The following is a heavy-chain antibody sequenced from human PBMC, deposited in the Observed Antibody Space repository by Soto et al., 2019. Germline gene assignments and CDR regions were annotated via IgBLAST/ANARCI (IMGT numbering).Heavy chain of an antibody. V-gene: IGHV1-2*02. CDR3: ARGRGSGWYGNWFDP. D-gene: IGHD6-19*01. CDR1: GYTFTGYY. CDR2: INPNSGGT. J-gene: IGHJ5*02. Sequence: ASVKVSCKASGYTFTGYYMHWVRQAPGQGLEWMGWINPNSGGTNYAQKFQGRVTMTRDTSISTAYMELSSVTAADTAVYYCARGRGSGWYGNWFDPWGQGTLVTVSS.